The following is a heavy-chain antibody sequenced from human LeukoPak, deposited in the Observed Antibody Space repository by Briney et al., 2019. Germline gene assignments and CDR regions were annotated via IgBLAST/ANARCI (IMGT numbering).Heavy chain of an antibody. D-gene: IGHD1-14*01. Sequence: SQTLSLTCTVSGGSLSSGGYYWSWIRQHPGKGLEWIGYIYYSGSTYYNPSLKSRVTISLDTSENQFSLKLTSVTAADTAVYYCARSPEYYFDYWGEGTLVTVSS. J-gene: IGHJ4*02. CDR3: ARSPEYYFDY. V-gene: IGHV4-31*03. CDR1: GGSLSSGGYY. CDR2: IYYSGST.